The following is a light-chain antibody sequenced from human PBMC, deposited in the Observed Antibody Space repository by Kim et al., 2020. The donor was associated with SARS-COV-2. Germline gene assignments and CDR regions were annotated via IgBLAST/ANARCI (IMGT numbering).Light chain of an antibody. J-gene: IGKJ5*01. CDR3: LQHNTYPIT. V-gene: IGKV1-17*01. CDR2: GAS. CDR1: QDIRND. Sequence: DIQMTQSPSSLSASVGDRVTITCRASQDIRNDLGWYQQNPGRVPKRLIYGASSLQSGVPSRVSGSGSGTEFTLTISSLQPEDFATYFCLQHNTYPITFGQGTRLEIK.